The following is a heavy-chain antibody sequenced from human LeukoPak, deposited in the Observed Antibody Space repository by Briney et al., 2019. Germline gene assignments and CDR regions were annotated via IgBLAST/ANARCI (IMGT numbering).Heavy chain of an antibody. D-gene: IGHD3-22*01. J-gene: IGHJ6*03. CDR3: ARILRSQITMIVVVTIGGLGYMDV. V-gene: IGHV6-1*01. CDR1: GDSVSSNSAA. CDR2: TYYRSKWYN. Sequence: SQTLSLTCAISGDSVSSNSAAWNWIRESPSRGLEWLGGTYYRSKWYNDYAVSVKSRITINPDTSKNQFSLQLNSVTPEDTAVYYCARILRSQITMIVVVTIGGLGYMDVWGKGTTVTVSS.